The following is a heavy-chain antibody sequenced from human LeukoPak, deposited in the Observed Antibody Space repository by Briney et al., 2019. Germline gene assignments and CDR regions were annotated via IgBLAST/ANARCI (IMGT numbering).Heavy chain of an antibody. V-gene: IGHV1-69*05. CDR2: IIPIFGTA. Sequence: ASVKVSCKASGGTFSSYAISLVRQAPGQGLEWMGRIIPIFGTANYAQKFQGRVTITTDESTSTAYMELSSLRSEDTAVYYCARSRKTTVTTNPFDYWGQGTLVTVSS. CDR3: ARSRKTTVTTNPFDY. CDR1: GGTFSSYA. D-gene: IGHD4-17*01. J-gene: IGHJ4*02.